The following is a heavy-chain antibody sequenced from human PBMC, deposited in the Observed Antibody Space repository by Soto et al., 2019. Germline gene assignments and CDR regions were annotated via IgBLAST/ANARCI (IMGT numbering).Heavy chain of an antibody. V-gene: IGHV1-18*01. CDR2: ISPYTGNT. CDR1: GYIFVNYG. D-gene: IGHD3-16*01. Sequence: QVQLVQSGDEVKKPGASVKVSCKASGYIFVNYGIAWVRQAPGQGLEWMGRISPYTGNTHSATKIQGRLTMPTDTSPSTAYMDLGSMTSDDTAVYYCVMVDNYVTPTPQDVWGQGTTVTVSS. J-gene: IGHJ6*02. CDR3: VMVDNYVTPTPQDV.